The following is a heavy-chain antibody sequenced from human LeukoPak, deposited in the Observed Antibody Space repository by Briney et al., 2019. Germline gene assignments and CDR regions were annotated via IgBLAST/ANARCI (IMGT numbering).Heavy chain of an antibody. D-gene: IGHD3-22*01. CDR3: ARYSSGRIDY. J-gene: IGHJ4*02. CDR2: IYTSGST. CDR1: GGSISSGGYY. V-gene: IGHV4-61*02. Sequence: PSQTLSLTCTVSGGSISSGGYYWSWIRQPAGKGLEWIGRIYTSGSTNYNPSLKSRVTMSVDTSKNQFSLKLSSVTAADTAVYYCARYSSGRIDYWGQGTLVTVSS.